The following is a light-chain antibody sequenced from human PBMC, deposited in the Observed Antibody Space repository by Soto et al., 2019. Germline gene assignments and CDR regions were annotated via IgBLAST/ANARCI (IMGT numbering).Light chain of an antibody. CDR3: MQALQTLFT. J-gene: IGKJ3*01. CDR2: GAS. V-gene: IGKV3-20*01. CDR1: QSVSRSS. Sequence: EIVLTQSPGTLSLSIGERTTLSCRASQSVSRSSLTWYQQKPGQAPRLLISGASNRATGIPDRFSGSGSGTDFTLKISRVEAEDVGVYYCMQALQTLFTFGPGTKVDIK.